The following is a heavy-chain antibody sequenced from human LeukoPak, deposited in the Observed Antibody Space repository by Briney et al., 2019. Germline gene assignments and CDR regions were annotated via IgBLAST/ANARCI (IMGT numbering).Heavy chain of an antibody. Sequence: SETLSLTCAVYGGSFSGYYWSWIRQPPGKGLEWIGEINHSGSTNYNPSLKSRVTISVDTSKNQSSLKLSSVTAADTAVYYCARLWVSGYCSSTSCYRDDYWGQGTLVTVSS. CDR3: ARLWVSGYCSSTSCYRDDY. CDR1: GGSFSGYY. J-gene: IGHJ4*02. CDR2: INHSGST. D-gene: IGHD2-2*01. V-gene: IGHV4-34*01.